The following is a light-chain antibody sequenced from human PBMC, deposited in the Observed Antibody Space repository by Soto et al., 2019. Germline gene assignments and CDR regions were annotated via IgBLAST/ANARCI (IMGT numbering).Light chain of an antibody. V-gene: IGKV3-11*01. J-gene: IGKJ4*02. CDR1: QSVSSY. CDR3: QQRSNWPAST. Sequence: ELAFPQSPVTLPLSPGERATLSCRASQSVSSYFAWYQQSRGQAPRLLSYDASTRATGIPARFSVSGSRTDFTLTISSLEPEEFADYSSQQRSNWPASTFGGWTK. CDR2: DAS.